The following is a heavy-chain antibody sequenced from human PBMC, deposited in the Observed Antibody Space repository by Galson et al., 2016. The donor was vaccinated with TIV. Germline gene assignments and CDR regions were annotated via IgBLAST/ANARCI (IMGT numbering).Heavy chain of an antibody. CDR2: TYYRSRWYY. V-gene: IGHV6-1*01. J-gene: IGHJ3*02. CDR1: GDSVSSDSAA. Sequence: CAISGDSVSSDSAAWNWVRQSPSRGLEWLGRTYYRSRWYYDYNVSVKSRITINPDTSKNQFSLQLNSVTPEDTAVYYCTRAAGKNGASCYATCETFDIWGQGTKVTVSS. D-gene: IGHD2-2*01. CDR3: TRAAGKNGASCYATCETFDI.